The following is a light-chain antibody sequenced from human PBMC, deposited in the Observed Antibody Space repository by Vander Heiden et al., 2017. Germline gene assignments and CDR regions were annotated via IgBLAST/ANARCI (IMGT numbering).Light chain of an antibody. J-gene: IGKJ2*01. CDR3: HQYGSSLPYT. Sequence: EIVLTQSPGTLSLSPGERATLSCRASQSVSTTYLAWYQQKPGQAPRLLIYGASCRATGIPDRFSGSGSETDFTLTISRLEPEDFAVYYCHQYGSSLPYTFGHGTKLEI. CDR2: GAS. V-gene: IGKV3-20*01. CDR1: QSVSTTY.